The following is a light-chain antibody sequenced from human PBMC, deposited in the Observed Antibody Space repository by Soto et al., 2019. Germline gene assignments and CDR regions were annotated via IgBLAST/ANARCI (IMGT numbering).Light chain of an antibody. J-gene: IGKJ2*01. Sequence: DIQMTQSPSSLSASVGDRVTITCQASQDISNYLNWYQQKPGKAPKLLIYDASNLETGVPSRFSRSGSGTAFTCTISSLQPEDIATYYCQQYDNRPPTFGQGTKLEIK. CDR2: DAS. CDR3: QQYDNRPPT. CDR1: QDISNY. V-gene: IGKV1-33*01.